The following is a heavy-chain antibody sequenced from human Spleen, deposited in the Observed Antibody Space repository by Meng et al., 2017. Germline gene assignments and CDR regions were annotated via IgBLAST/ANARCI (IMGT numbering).Heavy chain of an antibody. D-gene: IGHD2-21*01. Sequence: QVQLQESGPGLVKPSQTPSLTCTVSGGSISSGDYYWSWIRQPPGKGLEWIGYIYYSGSTYYNPSLKSRVTISVDTSKNQFSLKLRFVTAADTAVYYCAREGRSHQVGVSVYWGQGNLVTVSS. CDR3: AREGRSHQVGVSVY. CDR2: IYYSGST. J-gene: IGHJ4*02. CDR1: GGSISSGDYY. V-gene: IGHV4-30-4*01.